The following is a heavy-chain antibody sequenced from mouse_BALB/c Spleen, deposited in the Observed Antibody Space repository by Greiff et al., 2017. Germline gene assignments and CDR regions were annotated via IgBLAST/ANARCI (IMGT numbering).Heavy chain of an antibody. J-gene: IGHJ2*01. CDR3: GDY. V-gene: IGHV6-6*02. CDR2: IRLKSNNYAT. CDR1: GFTFSNYW. Sequence: EVKLMESGGGLVQPGGSMKLSCVASGFTFSNYWMNWVRQSPEKGLEWVAEIRLKSNNYATHYAESVKGRFTIPRDDSKSSVYLQMNNLRAEDTGIYYCGDYWGQGTTLTVSS.